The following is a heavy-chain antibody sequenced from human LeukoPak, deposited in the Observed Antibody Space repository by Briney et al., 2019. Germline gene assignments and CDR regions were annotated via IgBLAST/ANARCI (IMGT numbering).Heavy chain of an antibody. J-gene: IGHJ4*02. CDR3: AKDWNSYGSNGGGCDY. CDR1: GFTFNNYW. Sequence: PGGSLRLSCAASGFTFNNYWMHWVRQAPGKGLVWVSGISWNSGSIGYADSVKGRFTISRDNAKNSLYLQMNSLRAEDTALYYCAKDWNSYGSNGGGCDYWGQGTLVTVSS. D-gene: IGHD5-18*01. V-gene: IGHV3-9*01. CDR2: ISWNSGSI.